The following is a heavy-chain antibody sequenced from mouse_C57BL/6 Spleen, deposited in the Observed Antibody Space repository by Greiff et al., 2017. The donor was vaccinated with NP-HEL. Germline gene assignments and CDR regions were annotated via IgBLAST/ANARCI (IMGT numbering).Heavy chain of an antibody. J-gene: IGHJ4*01. CDR2: IDPENGDT. Sequence: EVKLMESGAELVRPGASVKLSCTASGFNIKDDYMHWVKQRPEQGLEWIGWIDPENGDTEYASKFQGKATITADTSSNTAYLQLSSLTSEDTAVYYCTTGRLRAMDYWGQGTSVTVSS. D-gene: IGHD1-2*01. CDR3: TTGRLRAMDY. CDR1: GFNIKDDY. V-gene: IGHV14-4*01.